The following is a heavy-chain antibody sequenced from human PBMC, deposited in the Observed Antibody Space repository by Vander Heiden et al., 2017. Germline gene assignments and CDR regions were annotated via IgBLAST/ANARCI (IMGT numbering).Heavy chain of an antibody. CDR3: ARSYVRYSSSWYYYDGMDV. CDR1: GFSLSTSGLC. CDR2: IDWDDDK. Sequence: QVTLRESGPALVKPTLTLTLTCTFPGFSLSTSGLCVRWLREPAGKALEWRALIDWDDDKYCSTSLKTRLPISKDTSKNQVVLTMPNRDPVDTATYYCARSYVRYSSSWYYYDGMDVWGQGTTVTVSS. D-gene: IGHD6-13*01. V-gene: IGHV2-70*01. J-gene: IGHJ6*02.